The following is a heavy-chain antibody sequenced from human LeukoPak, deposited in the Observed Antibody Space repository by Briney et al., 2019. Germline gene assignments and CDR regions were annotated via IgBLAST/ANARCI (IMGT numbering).Heavy chain of an antibody. D-gene: IGHD3-3*01. J-gene: IGHJ4*02. CDR2: ISANSGNT. CDR3: ARESGSFKYYFDY. CDR1: GFEFNNYV. V-gene: IGHV3-23*01. Sequence: GGSLRLSCAASGFEFNNYVMNWVRLAPGRGLEWVSGISANSGNTYFADSVKGRFSISRDNSQNMLFLQMNSLRAEDTAVYYCARESGSFKYYFDYWGQGTLVTVSS.